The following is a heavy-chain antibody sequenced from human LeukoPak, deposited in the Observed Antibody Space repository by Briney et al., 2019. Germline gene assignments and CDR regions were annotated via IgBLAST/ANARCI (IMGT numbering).Heavy chain of an antibody. V-gene: IGHV3-7*04. J-gene: IGHJ4*02. CDR2: IIQDGSAK. CDR3: ARVTSYYYNTSGDYYFDY. CDR1: GFTFSTYR. D-gene: IGHD3-22*01. Sequence: PGGSLRLSCVASGFTFSTYRMSWVRQAPGKGLVWVAYIIQDGSAKNYVDSVKGRFTISRDNAKNSLYLQMNSLRAEDTAVYYCARVTSYYYNTSGDYYFDYWGQGTLVTVSS.